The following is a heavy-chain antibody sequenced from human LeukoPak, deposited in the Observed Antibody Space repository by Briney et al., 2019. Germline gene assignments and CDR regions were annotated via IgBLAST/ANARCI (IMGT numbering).Heavy chain of an antibody. Sequence: GASVKASCKASGYTFTSYYMHWVRQAPGQGLEWMGIINPSGGSTSYAQKFQGRVTMTRDMSTSTVYMELSSLRSEDTAVYYCARGQQQLNIDYWGQGTLVTVSS. J-gene: IGHJ4*02. CDR1: GYTFTSYY. CDR3: ARGQQQLNIDY. CDR2: INPSGGST. D-gene: IGHD6-13*01. V-gene: IGHV1-46*01.